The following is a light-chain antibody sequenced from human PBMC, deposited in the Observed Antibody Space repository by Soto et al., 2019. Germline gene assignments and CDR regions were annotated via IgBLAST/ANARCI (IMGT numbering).Light chain of an antibody. CDR3: MQGTHWPPYT. CDR1: QSLAYSDGNTY. V-gene: IGKV2-30*01. J-gene: IGKJ2*01. Sequence: DVVMTQSPLSLPVTLGQPASISCRSSQSLAYSDGNTYLNWFQQRPGQSPRRLIYKVSNRDSGVPDRSSGSGSGTDFTLKISRVEAEDVAVYYCMQGTHWPPYTFGQGTKLEIK. CDR2: KVS.